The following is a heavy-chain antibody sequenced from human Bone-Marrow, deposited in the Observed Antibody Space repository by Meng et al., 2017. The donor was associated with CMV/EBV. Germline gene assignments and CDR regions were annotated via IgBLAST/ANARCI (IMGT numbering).Heavy chain of an antibody. Sequence: ASVKDSCKASGYTFTSYYIHWVRQAPGQGLEWMGIINRVGSSTIYAQKFQGRVIMTRDTSTNTVYMELSSLRSEDTAVYYCARSLTIFGAGAWFDPWGQGTLVTVSS. J-gene: IGHJ5*02. CDR3: ARSLTIFGAGAWFDP. CDR1: GYTFTSYY. V-gene: IGHV1-46*01. CDR2: INRVGSST. D-gene: IGHD3-3*01.